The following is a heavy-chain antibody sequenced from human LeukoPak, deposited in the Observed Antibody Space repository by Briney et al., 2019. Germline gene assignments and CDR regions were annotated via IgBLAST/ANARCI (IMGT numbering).Heavy chain of an antibody. CDR1: AGSISSGDYY. D-gene: IGHD2-2*01. CDR2: IYCRGST. V-gene: IGHV4-30-4*08. Sequence: SQTLSLTCTVSAGSISSGDYYWSWIRQPPGKGLEWVGYIYCRGSTNYNPSLKSRVTISVDTSNNQFSLKLSSVTAADTAVYYCARESVVVVPAAIYYYYYYMDVWGKGTTVTVSS. CDR3: ARESVVVVPAAIYYYYYYMDV. J-gene: IGHJ6*03.